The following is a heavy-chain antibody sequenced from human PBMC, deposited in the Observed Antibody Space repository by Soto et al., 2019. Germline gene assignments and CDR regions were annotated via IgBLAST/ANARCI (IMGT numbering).Heavy chain of an antibody. Sequence: QVQLVQSGAEVKKPWSSVKVSCKASGGTFSSYAISWVRQAPGQGLEWMGGIIPIFGTATYAQKFQGRVTIPADKSTSTAYMELSSLRSEYTAVYYCARRMTTVTTGWFDPWGQGTLVTVSS. D-gene: IGHD4-17*01. CDR1: GGTFSSYA. V-gene: IGHV1-69*06. CDR2: IIPIFGTA. CDR3: ARRMTTVTTGWFDP. J-gene: IGHJ5*02.